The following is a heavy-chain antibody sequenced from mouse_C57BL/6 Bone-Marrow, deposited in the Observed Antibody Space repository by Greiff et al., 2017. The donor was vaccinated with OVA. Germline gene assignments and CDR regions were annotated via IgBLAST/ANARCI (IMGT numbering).Heavy chain of an antibody. J-gene: IGHJ1*03. Sequence: VQLQQPGAELVKPGASVKLSCKASGYTFTSYWMHWVKQRPGQGLEWIGMIHPNSGSTNYNEKFKSKATLTVDKSSSTAYMQLSSLTSEYSAVYYCARFGVYYDGISLYWYFDVWGTGTTVTVSS. CDR1: GYTFTSYW. V-gene: IGHV1-64*01. CDR2: IHPNSGST. D-gene: IGHD1-1*01. CDR3: ARFGVYYDGISLYWYFDV.